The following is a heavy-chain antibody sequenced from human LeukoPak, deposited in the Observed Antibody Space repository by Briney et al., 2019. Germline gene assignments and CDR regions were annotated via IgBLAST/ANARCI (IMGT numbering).Heavy chain of an antibody. V-gene: IGHV1-18*01. CDR3: TRDLGTYTSYGSIFFDY. Sequence: VASVKVSCKASGYTFTDFGISWVRQAPGQGLEWMGWSSAYNGDTKYAQKFQGRVTMTTDTSTSTAYMELRSLRSDDTAVFYCTRDLGTYTSYGSIFFDYWGQGTLVTVSS. D-gene: IGHD3-10*01. CDR1: GYTFTDFG. J-gene: IGHJ4*02. CDR2: SSAYNGDT.